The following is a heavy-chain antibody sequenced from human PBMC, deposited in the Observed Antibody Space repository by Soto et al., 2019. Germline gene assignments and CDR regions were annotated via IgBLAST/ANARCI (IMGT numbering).Heavy chain of an antibody. J-gene: IGHJ4*02. Sequence: EVQLLESGAGLVQPGGSLRLSSAASGFTFSSYAMSWVREAPGKGLEWVSAISGSGGSTYYADSVKGRFTISRDNSKNTLYLQMNSLRAEDTAVYYCAKDLNGRVATDGEDYFEYWGQGTLVTVSS. CDR3: AKDLNGRVATDGEDYFEY. D-gene: IGHD5-12*01. CDR1: GFTFSSYA. V-gene: IGHV3-23*01. CDR2: ISGSGGST.